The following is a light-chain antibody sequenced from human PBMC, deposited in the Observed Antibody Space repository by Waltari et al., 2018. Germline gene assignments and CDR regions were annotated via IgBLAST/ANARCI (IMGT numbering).Light chain of an antibody. Sequence: DIVLTHSPGTLSLSPGERATLSCRASQIVSSSYLAWYQQKPGQAPRLLIYGASSRDTGIPDRFSGSGSGTDFTLTISRLEPEDFAVYYCQQYGSSYTFGQGTKLEIK. CDR3: QQYGSSYT. V-gene: IGKV3-20*01. J-gene: IGKJ2*01. CDR1: QIVSSSY. CDR2: GAS.